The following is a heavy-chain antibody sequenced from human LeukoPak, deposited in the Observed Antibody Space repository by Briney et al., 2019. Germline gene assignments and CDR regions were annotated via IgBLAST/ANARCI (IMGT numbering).Heavy chain of an antibody. Sequence: GGSLRLSCAASGFTFSSYWMSWVRQAPGKGLEWVSAISGSGGSTYYADSVKGRFTISRDNSKNTLYLQMNSLRAEDTAVYYCAKARPYYDSSGYSQVGGYWGQGTLVTVSS. CDR3: AKARPYYDSSGYSQVGGY. J-gene: IGHJ4*02. D-gene: IGHD3-22*01. CDR1: GFTFSSYW. CDR2: ISGSGGST. V-gene: IGHV3-23*01.